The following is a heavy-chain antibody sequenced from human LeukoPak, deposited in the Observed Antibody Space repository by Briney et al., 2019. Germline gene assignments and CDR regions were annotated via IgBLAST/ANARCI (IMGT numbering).Heavy chain of an antibody. Sequence: SETLSLTCAVYGGSFSGYYWSWIRQPPGKGLEWIGEINHSGSTNYNPFLKSRVTISVDTSKNQFSLKLSSVTAADTAVYYCARGEVPAAIPSPQNQYNWFDPWGQGTLVTVSS. J-gene: IGHJ5*02. CDR3: ARGEVPAAIPSPQNQYNWFDP. V-gene: IGHV4-34*01. CDR1: GGSFSGYY. CDR2: INHSGST. D-gene: IGHD2-2*01.